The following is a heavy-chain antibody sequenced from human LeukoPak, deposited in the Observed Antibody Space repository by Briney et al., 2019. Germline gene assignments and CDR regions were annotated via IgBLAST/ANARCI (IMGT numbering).Heavy chain of an antibody. Sequence: KPSETLSLTCTVSGGSISSYYWSWIRQPPGKGLEWIGYIYYSGSTNYNPSLKSRVTISVDTSKNQFSLKLSSVTAADTAVYYCARGAYDFRSGYYGEGVYYFDYWGQGTLVTVSS. CDR3: ARGAYDFRSGYYGEGVYYFDY. CDR2: IYYSGST. J-gene: IGHJ4*02. CDR1: GGSISSYY. V-gene: IGHV4-59*01. D-gene: IGHD3-3*01.